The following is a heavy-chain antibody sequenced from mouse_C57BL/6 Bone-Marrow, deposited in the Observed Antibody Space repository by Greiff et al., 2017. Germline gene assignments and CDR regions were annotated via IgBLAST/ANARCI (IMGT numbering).Heavy chain of an antibody. Sequence: QVQLQQSGPELVKPGASVKISCKASGYAFSSSWMNWVKQRPGKGLEWIGRIYPGDGDTNYNGKFKGKATLTADKSSSTAYMQLSSLTSEDSAVYFCARRGYSNFSYFDYGGQGTTLTVSS. J-gene: IGHJ2*01. CDR1: GYAFSSSW. V-gene: IGHV1-82*01. D-gene: IGHD2-5*01. CDR2: IYPGDGDT. CDR3: ARRGYSNFSYFDY.